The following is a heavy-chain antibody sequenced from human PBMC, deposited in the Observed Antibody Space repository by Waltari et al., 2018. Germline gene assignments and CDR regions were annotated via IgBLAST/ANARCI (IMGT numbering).Heavy chain of an antibody. V-gene: IGHV4-59*01. CDR2: IYYSGGT. D-gene: IGHD3-9*01. CDR1: GGSISSYY. J-gene: IGHJ4*02. Sequence: QVQLQESGPGLVKPSETLSLTCTVSGGSISSYYWSWIRQPPGKGLEWIGYIYYSGGTNYTPALKSRVTISVDTSKNQFSLKLSSVTAADTAVYYCARFYYDNHYWGQGTLVTVSS. CDR3: ARFYYDNHY.